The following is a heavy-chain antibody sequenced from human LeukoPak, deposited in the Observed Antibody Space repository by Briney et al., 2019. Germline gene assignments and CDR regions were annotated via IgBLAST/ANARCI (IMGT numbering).Heavy chain of an antibody. V-gene: IGHV4-31*03. D-gene: IGHD3-10*01. J-gene: IGHJ4*02. Sequence: SQTLSLTCTVSGGSISSGGYYWSWIRQHPGKGLEWIGYIYYSGSTYYNPSLKSRVTISVDTSKNQFSLKLSSVTAADTAVYYRARGGTMVRTKGYFDYWGQGTLVTVSS. CDR3: ARGGTMVRTKGYFDY. CDR1: GGSISSGGYY. CDR2: IYYSGST.